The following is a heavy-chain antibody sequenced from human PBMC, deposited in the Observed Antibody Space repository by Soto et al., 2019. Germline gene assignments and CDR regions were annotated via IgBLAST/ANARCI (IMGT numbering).Heavy chain of an antibody. V-gene: IGHV5-51*01. J-gene: IGHJ6*02. D-gene: IGHD1-26*01. CDR3: ARPSGSYGYYGMDV. CDR2: IHPRDSDT. Sequence: GESLKISCQASGYYFTDYWIGWVRQMPGKGLEWMGIIHPRDSDTKYSPSFQGHVTISADKSISTAYLQWSSLKASDTAMYYCARPSGSYGYYGMDVWGQGTTVTVSS. CDR1: GYYFTDYW.